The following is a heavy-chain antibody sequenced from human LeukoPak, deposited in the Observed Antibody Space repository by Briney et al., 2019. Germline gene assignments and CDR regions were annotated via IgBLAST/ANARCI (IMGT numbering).Heavy chain of an antibody. CDR3: ARDGRHFYDSRRWQSNDAFDL. CDR1: GGSFSGYY. Sequence: ETLSLTCAVYGGSFSGYYWSWIRQPPGKGLEWIGEINHSGSTNYNPSLKSRVTISVDTSKNQFSLKLSSVTAADTAVYYCARDGRHFYDSRRWQSNDAFDLWGQGTMVTVSS. V-gene: IGHV4-34*01. CDR2: INHSGST. J-gene: IGHJ3*01. D-gene: IGHD3-10*01.